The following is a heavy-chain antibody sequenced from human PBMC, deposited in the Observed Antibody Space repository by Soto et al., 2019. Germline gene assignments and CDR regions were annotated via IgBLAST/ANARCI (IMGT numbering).Heavy chain of an antibody. CDR1: GFTFSDYY. D-gene: IGHD3-10*01. Sequence: QVQLVESGGGLVKPGGSLRLSCAASGFTFSDYYMSWIRQARGKGLEWVSYISSSSSYTNYADSVKGRFTISRDNAKNSLYLQMNSLRAEDPAGYYGVRGDPPLWFGEGGQGTTVTVSS. J-gene: IGHJ6*01. CDR2: ISSSSSYT. V-gene: IGHV3-11*05. CDR3: VRGDPPLWFGE.